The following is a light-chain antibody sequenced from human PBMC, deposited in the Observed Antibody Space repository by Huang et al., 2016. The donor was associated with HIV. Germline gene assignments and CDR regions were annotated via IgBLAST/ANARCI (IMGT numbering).Light chain of an antibody. CDR1: QTINNN. CDR3: QQYSIWPYT. J-gene: IGKJ2*01. CDR2: GAS. V-gene: IGKV3-15*01. Sequence: EVMMTQSPATLSVSPGERTNISCRASQTINNNLAWFQQKPGQSPSPLIYGASARAAGRPARFSGSGSGTEFTLTISSAQSEDFTRYYCQQYSIWPYTFGQGTKLEMK.